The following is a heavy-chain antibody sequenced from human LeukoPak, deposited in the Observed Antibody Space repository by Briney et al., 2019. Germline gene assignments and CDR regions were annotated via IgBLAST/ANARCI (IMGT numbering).Heavy chain of an antibody. CDR2: MNPNSGNT. Sequence: ASVKVSCKASGYTFTGYYMHWVRQAPGQGLEWMGWMNPNSGNTGYAQKFQGRVTMTRNTSISTAYMELSSLRSEDTAVYYCARTQGLSGITMVRGVIVPFDYWGQGTLVTVSS. CDR3: ARTQGLSGITMVRGVIVPFDY. J-gene: IGHJ4*02. V-gene: IGHV1-8*02. D-gene: IGHD3-10*01. CDR1: GYTFTGYY.